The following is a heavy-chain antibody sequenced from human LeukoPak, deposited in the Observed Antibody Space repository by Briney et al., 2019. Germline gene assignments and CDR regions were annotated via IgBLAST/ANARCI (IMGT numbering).Heavy chain of an antibody. Sequence: PSETLSLTCAVYGGSFSGYYWSWIRQPPGKGLEWIGEINHSGSTNYNPSLKSRVTISVDTSKNQFSLKLSSVTAADTAVYYCASISVGAEGFDYWGQGTMVTVSS. V-gene: IGHV4-34*01. CDR3: ASISVGAEGFDY. D-gene: IGHD1-26*01. CDR2: INHSGST. J-gene: IGHJ4*02. CDR1: GGSFSGYY.